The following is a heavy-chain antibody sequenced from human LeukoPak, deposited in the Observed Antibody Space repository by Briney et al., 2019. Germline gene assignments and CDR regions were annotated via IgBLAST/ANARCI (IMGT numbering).Heavy chain of an antibody. CDR3: ARRYCSSTSCYTSNNWFDP. V-gene: IGHV1-46*01. CDR1: GYTVTSYY. D-gene: IGHD2-2*02. J-gene: IGHJ5*02. CDR2: INPSGCST. Sequence: ASVKVSCKASGYTVTSYYMHWVRQAPGQGLEWMGIINPSGCSTSYAQKFQGRTTMTRDMSTSTVYMELSSLRSEDTAVYYCARRYCSSTSCYTSNNWFDPWGQGTLVTVSS.